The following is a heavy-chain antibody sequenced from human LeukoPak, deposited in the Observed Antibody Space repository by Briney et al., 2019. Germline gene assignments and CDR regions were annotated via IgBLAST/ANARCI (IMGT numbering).Heavy chain of an antibody. J-gene: IGHJ3*02. D-gene: IGHD4-23*01. CDR3: VSHVYGGSPFDI. CDR1: GFTFSTYW. Sequence: PGGSLRLSCAASGFTFSTYWMHWVRQAPGKGLVWVSRINSDGSSTSYADSVKGRFTISRDNAENTLYLQMDSLRAEDTAVYHCVSHVYGGSPFDIWGQGTMVTVSS. CDR2: INSDGSST. V-gene: IGHV3-74*01.